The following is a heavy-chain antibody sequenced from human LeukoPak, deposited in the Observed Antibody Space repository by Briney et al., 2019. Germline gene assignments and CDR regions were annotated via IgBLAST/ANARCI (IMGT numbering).Heavy chain of an antibody. D-gene: IGHD1-26*01. CDR1: GASISTHY. J-gene: IGHJ4*02. CDR2: IYYSGST. V-gene: IGHV4-59*08. Sequence: SETLSLTCTVSGASISTHYWSWIRQPPGKGLEWIGYIYYSGSTNYNPSLKSRVTISVDTSKNQFSLKLSSVTAADTAVYYCARRIRGRHVDYWGQGTLVTVSS. CDR3: ARRIRGRHVDY.